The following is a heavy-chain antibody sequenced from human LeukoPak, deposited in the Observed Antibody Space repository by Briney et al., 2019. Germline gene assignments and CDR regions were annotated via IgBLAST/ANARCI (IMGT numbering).Heavy chain of an antibody. D-gene: IGHD6-13*01. CDR1: GFTFNNYV. V-gene: IGHV3-23*01. Sequence: GGSLRLSCAASGFTFNNYVMNWVRQAPGKGLEWVSAVTDSSTSTYYADSVKGRFTISRHNSKNTLYLQMNSLRAEDTAVYYCAKGSSSSRPYYFDYWGQGTLVTVSS. CDR3: AKGSSSSRPYYFDY. CDR2: VTDSSTST. J-gene: IGHJ4*02.